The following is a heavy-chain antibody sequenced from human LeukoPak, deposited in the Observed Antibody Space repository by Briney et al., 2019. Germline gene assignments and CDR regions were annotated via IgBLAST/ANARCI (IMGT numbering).Heavy chain of an antibody. J-gene: IGHJ4*02. CDR3: AGRGYSYGNDY. Sequence: PSETLSLTCAVSGYSISSGYYWGWIRQPPGKGLEWIGSIYHSGSTYYNPSLKSRVTISVDTSKNQFSLKLSSVTAADTAVYYCAGRGYSYGNDYWGQGTLVTVSS. CDR1: GYSISSGYY. D-gene: IGHD5-18*01. V-gene: IGHV4-38-2*01. CDR2: IYHSGST.